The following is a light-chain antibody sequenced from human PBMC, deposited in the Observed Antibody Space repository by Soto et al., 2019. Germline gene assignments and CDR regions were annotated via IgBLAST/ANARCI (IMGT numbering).Light chain of an antibody. Sequence: QSALTQPPSASGSPGQSVTISCTGTSSDVGGYGYVSWYQQHPGKAPKLMIYEVTKRASGVPDRFSGSKSGNTASLTVSGLQAEYEADYYCISYAGINIDVIFGGGTKLTVL. J-gene: IGLJ2*01. CDR1: SSDVGGYGY. CDR3: ISYAGINIDVI. CDR2: EVT. V-gene: IGLV2-8*01.